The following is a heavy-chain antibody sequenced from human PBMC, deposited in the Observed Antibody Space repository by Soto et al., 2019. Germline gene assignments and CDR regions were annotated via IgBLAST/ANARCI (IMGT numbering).Heavy chain of an antibody. CDR1: GFTFSSYA. CDR3: AREGVYCSGGSCYFDY. V-gene: IGHV3-30-3*01. D-gene: IGHD2-15*01. J-gene: IGHJ4*02. Sequence: PGGSLRLSCAASGFTFSSYAMHWVRQAPGKGLEWVAVISYDGSNKYYADSVKGRFTISRDNSKNTLYLQMNSLRAEDTAVYYCAREGVYCSGGSCYFDYWGQGTLVTVSS. CDR2: ISYDGSNK.